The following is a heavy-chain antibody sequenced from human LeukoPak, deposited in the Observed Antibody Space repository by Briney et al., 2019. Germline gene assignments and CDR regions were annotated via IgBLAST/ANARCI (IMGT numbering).Heavy chain of an antibody. CDR2: IKQDGIEK. CDR3: ARVAGSYYVDYFDY. J-gene: IGHJ4*02. D-gene: IGHD1-26*01. Sequence: GGSLGLSCAASGFTFSSYWMSWVRQAPGKGLEWVANIKQDGIEKYYVDSVKGRFTISRDNAKNSLYLQMNSLRAEDTAVYYCARVAGSYYVDYFDYWGRGTLVTVSS. CDR1: GFTFSSYW. V-gene: IGHV3-7*01.